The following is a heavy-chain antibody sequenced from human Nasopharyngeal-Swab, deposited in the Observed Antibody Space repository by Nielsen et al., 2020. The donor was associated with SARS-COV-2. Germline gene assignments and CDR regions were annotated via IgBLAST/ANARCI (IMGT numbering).Heavy chain of an antibody. V-gene: IGHV3-48*04. CDR2: ITSRGSTI. D-gene: IGHD4-23*01. CDR3: ARMGGGAYPYAFDI. CDR1: GFIFSGSA. Sequence: GESLKISCEASGFIFSGSAIHWVRQAPGKGLEWVSCITSRGSTIYYADSVKGRFTISRDNAKNSLFLQMNSLRAEDTAVYYCARMGGGAYPYAFDIWGQGTMVTVSS. J-gene: IGHJ3*02.